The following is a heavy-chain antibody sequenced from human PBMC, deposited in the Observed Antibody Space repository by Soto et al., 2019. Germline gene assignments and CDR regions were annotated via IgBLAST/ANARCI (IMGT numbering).Heavy chain of an antibody. D-gene: IGHD1-1*01. Sequence: QVQLVESGGGVVQPGRSLRLSCAASGFTFSSYAMHWVRQAPGKGLEWVAVISYDGSNKYYADSVKGRFTISRDNSKNTLYLQMNSLRAEDTAVYYCASLAGTTRSYWYFDLWGRGTLVTVSS. CDR2: ISYDGSNK. CDR3: ASLAGTTRSYWYFDL. CDR1: GFTFSSYA. J-gene: IGHJ2*01. V-gene: IGHV3-30-3*01.